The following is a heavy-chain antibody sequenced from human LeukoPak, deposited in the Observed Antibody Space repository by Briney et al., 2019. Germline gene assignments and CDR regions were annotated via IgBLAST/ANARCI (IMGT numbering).Heavy chain of an antibody. J-gene: IGHJ3*02. CDR2: INSSSSSTI. V-gene: IGHV3-48*01. D-gene: IGHD3-3*01. CDR3: AFGAVPDAFDI. Sequence: PGGSLRLSCAASGFTFSSYSMNWVRQAPGQGLEWVSYINSSSSSTIYDADSVKGRFTNSRDNAKNSLYLQMNSLRAEDTAVYYCAFGAVPDAFDIWGQGTMVTVSS. CDR1: GFTFSSYS.